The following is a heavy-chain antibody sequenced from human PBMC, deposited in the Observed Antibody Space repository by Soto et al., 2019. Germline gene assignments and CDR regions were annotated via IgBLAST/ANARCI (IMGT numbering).Heavy chain of an antibody. CDR1: GFTFSSCG. CDR3: ARLYCSASSCYSVGAFDI. D-gene: IGHD2-15*01. J-gene: IGHJ3*02. V-gene: IGHV3-33*01. CDR2: IWFDGSDK. Sequence: SLRLSCAASGFTFSSCGMHWVRQAPGKGLEWVALIWFDGSDKYYTESVKGRFTISRDNSKSTLYLQMNSLRAEDTAVYYCARLYCSASSCYSVGAFDIRGQGTMVTVSS.